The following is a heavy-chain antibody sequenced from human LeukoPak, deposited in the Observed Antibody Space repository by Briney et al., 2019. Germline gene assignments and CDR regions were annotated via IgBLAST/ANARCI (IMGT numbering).Heavy chain of an antibody. J-gene: IGHJ5*02. CDR2: MYSGGAT. Sequence: PGGSLRLSCVVSGFIVSGDYMSWVRQAPGKGLEWVSVMYSGGATYYADSVKGRFTISRDNSKNTLYLQMNSLRVEGTAVYYCARHDWFDPWGHGTLVTVSS. CDR3: ARHDWFDP. CDR1: GFIVSGDY. V-gene: IGHV3-53*01. D-gene: IGHD3-3*01.